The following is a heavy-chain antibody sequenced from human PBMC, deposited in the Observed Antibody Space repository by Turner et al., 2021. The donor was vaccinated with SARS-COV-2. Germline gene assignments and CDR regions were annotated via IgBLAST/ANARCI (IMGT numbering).Heavy chain of an antibody. D-gene: IGHD3-3*01. J-gene: IGHJ6*02. V-gene: IGHV3-21*01. CDR3: ARYRRDYDFWSGAYGMGGMDV. CDR2: ISSSSIYI. CDR1: GFTFSSYS. Sequence: EVQLVESGGGLVKPGGSLRLSCAASGFTFSSYSMNWVRQAPGKGLEWVSSISSSSIYIYYADSVKGRFTISRDNAKNSLYLQMNSLRAEDTAVYYCARYRRDYDFWSGAYGMGGMDVWGQGTTVTVSS.